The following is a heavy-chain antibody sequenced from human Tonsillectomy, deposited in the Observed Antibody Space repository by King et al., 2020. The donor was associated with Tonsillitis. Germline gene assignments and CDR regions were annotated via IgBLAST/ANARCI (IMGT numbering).Heavy chain of an antibody. CDR3: ARVVRYDSSGYPTDN. CDR2: INPNSGGT. J-gene: IGHJ4*02. CDR1: GYIFTGYY. V-gene: IGHV1-2*02. D-gene: IGHD3-22*01. Sequence: QLVQSGAEVRKPGASVKVSCKASGYIFTGYYIHWVRQAPGQGLEWMGWINPNSGGTDYAQKFQGRVTMTRDTSISTAYMELSRLRSDDTAVYYCARVVRYDSSGYPTDNWGQGTLVTVSS.